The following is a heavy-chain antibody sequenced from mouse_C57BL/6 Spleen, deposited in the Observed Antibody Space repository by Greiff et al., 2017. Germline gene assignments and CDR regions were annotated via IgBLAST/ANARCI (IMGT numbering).Heavy chain of an antibody. Sequence: EVKLVESGGDLVKPGGSLKLSCAASGFTFSSYGMSWVRQTPDKRLEWVATISSGGSYTYYPDSVKGRFTISRDNAKNTLYLQMSSLKSEDTAMYYCARDGPWFAYWGQGTLVTVSA. V-gene: IGHV5-6*01. CDR1: GFTFSSYG. CDR2: ISSGGSYT. CDR3: ARDGPWFAY. D-gene: IGHD2-3*01. J-gene: IGHJ3*01.